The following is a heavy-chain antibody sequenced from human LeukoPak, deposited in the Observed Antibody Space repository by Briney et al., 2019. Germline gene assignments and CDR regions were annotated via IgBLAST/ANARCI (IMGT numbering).Heavy chain of an antibody. D-gene: IGHD3-9*01. Sequence: SVKVSCKASGYTFTSYGISWVRQAPGQGLEWMGGIIPIFGTANYAQKFQGRVTITADKSTSTAYMELSSLRSEDTAVYYCATNGRDYDILTGYFYWGQGTLVTVSS. CDR1: GYTFTSYG. J-gene: IGHJ4*02. V-gene: IGHV1-69*06. CDR2: IIPIFGTA. CDR3: ATNGRDYDILTGYFY.